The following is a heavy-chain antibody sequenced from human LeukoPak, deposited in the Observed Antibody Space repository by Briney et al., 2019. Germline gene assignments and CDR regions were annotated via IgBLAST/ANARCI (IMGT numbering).Heavy chain of an antibody. V-gene: IGHV4-59*08. CDR2: IYYSGST. Sequence: SETLSLTCTVSGGSISSYYWSWIRQPPGKGLEWIGYIYYSGSTIYNPSLKSRVTISVDTSKNQFSLKLSSVTAADTAVYYCARLIGYSSGWRQGGAFDIWGQGTMVTVSS. CDR1: GGSISSYY. CDR3: ARLIGYSSGWRQGGAFDI. D-gene: IGHD6-19*01. J-gene: IGHJ3*02.